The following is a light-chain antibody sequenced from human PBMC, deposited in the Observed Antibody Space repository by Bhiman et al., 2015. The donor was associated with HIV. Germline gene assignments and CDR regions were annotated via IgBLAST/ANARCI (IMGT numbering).Light chain of an antibody. CDR3: AAWDDSLNGLVV. V-gene: IGLV1-44*01. CDR1: SSNIGAGYD. J-gene: IGLJ2*01. CDR2: RNN. Sequence: QPVLTQPPSVSGAPGQRVTISCTGSSSNIGAGYDVHWYQQLPGTAPKLLIYRNNQRPSGVPDRFSGSKSGTSASLAISGLQAEDEADYYCAAWDDSLNGLVVFGGGTKLTVL.